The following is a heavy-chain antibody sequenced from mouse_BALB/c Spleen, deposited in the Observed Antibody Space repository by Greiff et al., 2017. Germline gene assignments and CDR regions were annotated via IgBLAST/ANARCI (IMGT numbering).Heavy chain of an antibody. CDR3: ARTGRLAWFAY. V-gene: IGHV1-14*01. CDR1: GYTFTSYV. J-gene: IGHJ3*01. CDR2: INPYNDGT. Sequence: EVKLVESGPELVKPGASVKMSCKASGYTFTSYVMHWVKQKPGQGLEWIGYINPYNDGTKYNEKFKGKATLTSDKSSSTAYMELSSLTSEDSAVYYCARTGRLAWFAYWGQGTLVTVSA.